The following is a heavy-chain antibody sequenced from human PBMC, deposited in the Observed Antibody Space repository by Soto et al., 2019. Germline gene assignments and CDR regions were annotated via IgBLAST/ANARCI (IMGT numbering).Heavy chain of an antibody. V-gene: IGHV3-23*01. CDR3: ARGVYCGGNCYSVLNY. Sequence: EVQLLESGGVLVQPGGSLRLSCAASGFTFSSYAMSWVRQAPGKGLEWVSAISDSCASTNYADSVKGRFTISRDNSKNMLYLQMNSLRAEDTAVYYCARGVYCGGNCYSVLNYWVQGTLVTVSS. CDR2: ISDSCAST. J-gene: IGHJ4*02. CDR1: GFTFSSYA. D-gene: IGHD2-21*02.